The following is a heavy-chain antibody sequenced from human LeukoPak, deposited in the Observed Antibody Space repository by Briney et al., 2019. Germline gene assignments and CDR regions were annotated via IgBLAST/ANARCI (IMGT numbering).Heavy chain of an antibody. Sequence: QSGGSLRLSCATSGFTFSTYWMTWVRQAPGKGLEWVANIKQDGSQKYYVDSVKGRFTISRDNAKNSLYPQMNSLRVEDTAVYYCARDVLGRSGEQLDYWGQGTPVTVSS. D-gene: IGHD3-3*01. J-gene: IGHJ4*02. V-gene: IGHV3-7*03. CDR1: GFTFSTYW. CDR2: IKQDGSQK. CDR3: ARDVLGRSGEQLDY.